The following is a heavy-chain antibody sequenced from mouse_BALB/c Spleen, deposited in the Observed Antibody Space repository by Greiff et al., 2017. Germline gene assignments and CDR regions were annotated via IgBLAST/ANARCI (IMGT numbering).Heavy chain of an antibody. CDR2: IRSGGST. CDR3: ARNHYYGSSYERAWFAY. D-gene: IGHD1-1*01. V-gene: IGHV2-2*02. CDR1: GFSLTSYG. J-gene: IGHJ3*01. Sequence: QVQLKASGPGLVQPSQSLSITCTVSGFSLTSYGVHWVRQSPGKGLEWLGEIRSGGSTDYNAAVISRLSISKYNAKSQVLFKMNSLQANDTAIDYCARNHYYGSSYERAWFAYWGQGTLVTVSA.